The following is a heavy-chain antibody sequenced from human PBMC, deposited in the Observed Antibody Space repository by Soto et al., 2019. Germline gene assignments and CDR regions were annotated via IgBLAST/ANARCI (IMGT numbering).Heavy chain of an antibody. CDR3: ARGMRGIIDY. CDR1: GGSSSSGGYY. D-gene: IGHD3-16*01. V-gene: IGHV4-61*08. J-gene: IGHJ4*02. Sequence: SETLSLTCTVAGGSSSSGGYYWSWIRQHPGKGLEWIGYIYYSGSTNYNPSLKSRVTISVDTSKNQFSLKLSSVTAADTAVYYCARGMRGIIDYWGQGTLVTVSS. CDR2: IYYSGST.